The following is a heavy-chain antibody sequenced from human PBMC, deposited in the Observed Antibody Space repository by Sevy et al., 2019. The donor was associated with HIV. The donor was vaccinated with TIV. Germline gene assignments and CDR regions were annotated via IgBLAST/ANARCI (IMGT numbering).Heavy chain of an antibody. CDR1: GESFSNYY. D-gene: IGHD4-17*01. Sequence: SETLSLTCAVYGESFSNYYWSWIRLSPGKGLESIGEIDHSGRSDYNPSLKSRLTMSVDTSKNQFSLKLTSVTAADTAVYYCARGPKPLRSDYGDYRGVGYYFDSWGQGTLVTVSS. CDR3: ARGPKPLRSDYGDYRGVGYYFDS. CDR2: IDHSGRS. J-gene: IGHJ4*02. V-gene: IGHV4-34*01.